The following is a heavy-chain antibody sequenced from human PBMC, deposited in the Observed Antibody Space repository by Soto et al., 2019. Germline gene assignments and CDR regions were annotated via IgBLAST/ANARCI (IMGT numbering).Heavy chain of an antibody. Sequence: PGGSLRLSCAASGFTFSSYGMHWVRQAPGKGLEWVAVIWYDGSNKYYADSVKGRFTISRDNSKNTLYLQMNSLRAEDTAVYYCARDSITMTPTNWFDPWGQGTLVTVSS. CDR3: ARDSITMTPTNWFDP. CDR2: IWYDGSNK. J-gene: IGHJ5*02. V-gene: IGHV3-33*01. CDR1: GFTFSSYG. D-gene: IGHD3-22*01.